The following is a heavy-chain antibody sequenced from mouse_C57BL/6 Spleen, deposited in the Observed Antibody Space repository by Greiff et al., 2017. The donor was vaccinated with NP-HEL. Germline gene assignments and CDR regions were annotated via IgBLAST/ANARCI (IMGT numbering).Heavy chain of an antibody. V-gene: IGHV5-16*01. D-gene: IGHD2-4*01. J-gene: IGHJ2*01. CDR3: ARDGGMITTTHYFDY. CDR1: GFTFSDYY. CDR2: INYDGSST. Sequence: EVQVVESEGGLVQPGSSMKLSCTASGFTFSDYYMAWVRQVPEKVLEWVANINYDGSSTYYLDSLKSRFIISRDNAKNILYLQMSSLKSEDTATYYCARDGGMITTTHYFDYWGQGTTLTVSS.